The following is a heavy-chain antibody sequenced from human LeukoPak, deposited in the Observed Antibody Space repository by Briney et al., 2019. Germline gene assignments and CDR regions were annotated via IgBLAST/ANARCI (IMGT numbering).Heavy chain of an antibody. D-gene: IGHD1-1*01. Sequence: GGSLRLSCAVSGFTLSNFWMSWVRQAPGRGLEWVANIHPEGNEKYHVESVKGRFTISRDNAKNSLFLQMNGLRVEDTAVYYCARGDDFSGDHWGQGTLVTVSS. J-gene: IGHJ4*02. CDR2: IHPEGNEK. CDR3: ARGDDFSGDH. V-gene: IGHV3-7*04. CDR1: GFTLSNFW.